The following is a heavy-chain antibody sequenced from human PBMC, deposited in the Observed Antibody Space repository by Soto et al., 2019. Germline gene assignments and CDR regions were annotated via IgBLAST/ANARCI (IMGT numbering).Heavy chain of an antibody. CDR3: ARDSDDSSNYSNYGMDV. V-gene: IGHV1-18*01. CDR2: ISAYNGNT. D-gene: IGHD2-15*01. CDR1: GYTFTGYG. J-gene: IGHJ6*02. Sequence: ASVKVSCKASGYTFTGYGISWVRQAPGQGLEWMGWISAYNGNTNYAQKLQDRVTMTTDTSTSTAYMELRSLRSDDTAVYYCARDSDDSSNYSNYGMDVWGQGTTVTVSS.